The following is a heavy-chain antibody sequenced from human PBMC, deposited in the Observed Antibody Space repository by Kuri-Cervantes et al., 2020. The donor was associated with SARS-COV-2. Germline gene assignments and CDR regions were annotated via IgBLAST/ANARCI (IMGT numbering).Heavy chain of an antibody. CDR2: IIPIFGTA. CDR3: ARDQYGSGGMGNY. V-gene: IGHV1-69*05. J-gene: IGHJ4*02. Sequence: SVKVSCKASGGTFSSYAISWVRQAPGQGLEWMGGIIPIFGTANYAQRFQGRVTITTDESTSTAYMELSSLRSEDTAVYYCARDQYGSGGMGNYWGQGTLVTVSS. CDR1: GGTFSSYA. D-gene: IGHD3-10*01.